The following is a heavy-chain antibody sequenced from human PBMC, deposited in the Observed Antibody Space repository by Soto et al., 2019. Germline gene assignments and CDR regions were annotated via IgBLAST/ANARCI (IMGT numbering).Heavy chain of an antibody. Sequence: GGSLRLSCAASGFTFSSYAMHWVRQAPGKGLEWVAVISYDGSNKYYADSVKGRFTISRDNSKNTLYLQMNSLRAEDTAVYYCARDPAYCSSTSCYQRIDYWGQGTLVTVS. D-gene: IGHD2-2*01. J-gene: IGHJ4*02. V-gene: IGHV3-30-3*01. CDR2: ISYDGSNK. CDR3: ARDPAYCSSTSCYQRIDY. CDR1: GFTFSSYA.